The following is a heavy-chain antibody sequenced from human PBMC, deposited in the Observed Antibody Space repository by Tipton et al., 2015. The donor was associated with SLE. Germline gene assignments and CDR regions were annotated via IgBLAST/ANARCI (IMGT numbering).Heavy chain of an antibody. Sequence: TLSLTCAVYGGSFSGYYWSWIRQPPGKGLEWIGEINHSGSTNYSPSLKSRVTISVDTSKNQFSLRLRSVTAADTAVYYCARLAHYNSNWYLGVWGQGSLVTVSS. V-gene: IGHV4-34*01. J-gene: IGHJ4*02. CDR3: ARLAHYNSNWYLGV. CDR1: GGSFSGYY. D-gene: IGHD3-22*01. CDR2: INHSGST.